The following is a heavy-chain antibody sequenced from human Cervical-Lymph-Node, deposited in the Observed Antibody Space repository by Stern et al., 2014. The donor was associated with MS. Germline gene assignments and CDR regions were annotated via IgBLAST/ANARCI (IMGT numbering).Heavy chain of an antibody. D-gene: IGHD3-3*01. CDR2: IKQDGSEK. Sequence: VQLVESGGGLVQPGGSLRLSCAASGFTFSSYWMSWVRQAPGKGLEWGANIKQDGSEKYYVDSVKGRFTISRDNAKNSLYLQMNSLRAEDTAVYYCARVSDYDFWSGYYCDYWGQGTLVTVSS. CDR1: GFTFSSYW. V-gene: IGHV3-7*03. CDR3: ARVSDYDFWSGYYCDY. J-gene: IGHJ4*02.